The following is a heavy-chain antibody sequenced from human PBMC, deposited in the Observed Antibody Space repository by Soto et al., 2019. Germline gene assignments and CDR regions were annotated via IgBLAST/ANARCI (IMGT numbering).Heavy chain of an antibody. Sequence: SETLSLTGAVSGGSISRSNWWSWVRQPPGKGLEWIGEIYHSGSTNYNPSLKSRVTISVDKSKNQFSLKLSSVTAADTAVYYCARLWHCSSTSCSPDYWGQGTLVTVSS. CDR2: IYHSGST. D-gene: IGHD2-2*01. CDR1: GGSISRSNW. V-gene: IGHV4-4*02. CDR3: ARLWHCSSTSCSPDY. J-gene: IGHJ4*02.